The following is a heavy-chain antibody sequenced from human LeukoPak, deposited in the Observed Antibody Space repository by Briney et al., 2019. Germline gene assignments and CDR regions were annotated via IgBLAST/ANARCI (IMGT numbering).Heavy chain of an antibody. Sequence: PSETLSLTCTVSSGSISSYYWSWIRQPPGKGLEWIGYIYYSGSTNYNSSLKSRVTISVDTSKNQFSLKLSSVTAADTAVYYCARDGYGSALGNFDYWGQGTLVTVSS. CDR2: IYYSGST. CDR3: ARDGYGSALGNFDY. CDR1: SGSISSYY. D-gene: IGHD3-10*01. V-gene: IGHV4-59*01. J-gene: IGHJ4*02.